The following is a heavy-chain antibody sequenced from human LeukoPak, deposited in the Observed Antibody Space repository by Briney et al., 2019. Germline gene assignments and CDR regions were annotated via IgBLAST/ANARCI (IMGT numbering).Heavy chain of an antibody. CDR1: GFTFSSYW. D-gene: IGHD3-22*01. V-gene: IGHV3-7*03. Sequence: GGPLRLSCAASGFTFSSYWMRWVRQAPGKGLEWVANIKQDGSEKNYVDSVKGRFTISRDNAKNSLYLQMNSLTADDTAVYYCARDASTDTTGYYFSPLDMWGQGTMVTVSS. CDR3: ARDASTDTTGYYFSPLDM. J-gene: IGHJ3*02. CDR2: IKQDGSEK.